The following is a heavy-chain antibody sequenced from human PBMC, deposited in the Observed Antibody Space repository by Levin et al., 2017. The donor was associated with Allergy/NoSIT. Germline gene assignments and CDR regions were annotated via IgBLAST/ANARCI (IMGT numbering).Heavy chain of an antibody. J-gene: IGHJ3*01. CDR1: GGSISTGSHF. V-gene: IGHV4-61*01. CDR2: FHYGERT. D-gene: IGHD1-1*01. CDR3: ASRPYHGIDWTDAFDV. Sequence: SETLSLTCTVSGGSISTGSHFWTWIRQPPGRGLELIGYFHYGERTNYNPSLKSRVTIIVDTCKNQFSLKMTSMTVADTAVYYCASRPYHGIDWTDAFDVWGQGRMVTVSS.